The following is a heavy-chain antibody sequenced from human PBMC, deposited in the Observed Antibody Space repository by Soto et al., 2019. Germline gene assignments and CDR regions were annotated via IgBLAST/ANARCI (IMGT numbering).Heavy chain of an antibody. D-gene: IGHD6-13*01. CDR2: TYYRSKWYN. CDR3: ARSGSSSWYYSGQTEPYYFDY. V-gene: IGHV6-1*01. J-gene: IGHJ4*02. CDR1: GDSVSSNSAA. Sequence: PSQTLSLTCAISGDSVSSNSAAWNWIRQSPSRGLEWLGRTYYRSKWYNDYAVSVKSRITINPDTSKNQFSLQLNSVTPEDTAVYYCARSGSSSWYYSGQTEPYYFDYWGQGTLVTVSS.